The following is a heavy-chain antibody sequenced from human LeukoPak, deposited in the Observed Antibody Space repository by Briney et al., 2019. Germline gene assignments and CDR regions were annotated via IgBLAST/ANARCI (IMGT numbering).Heavy chain of an antibody. D-gene: IGHD6-19*01. CDR3: ARDSNSGWYHDS. J-gene: IGHJ4*02. V-gene: IGHV3-53*01. CDR2: IYSRGST. Sequence: GGSLRLSCAASGFTVSSNYMSWVRQAPGKGLERVSVIYSRGSTYYADSVKGRFTISRDNSKNTLYLQMNSLRAEDTAVYYCARDSNSGWYHDSWGQGTLVTVSS. CDR1: GFTVSSNY.